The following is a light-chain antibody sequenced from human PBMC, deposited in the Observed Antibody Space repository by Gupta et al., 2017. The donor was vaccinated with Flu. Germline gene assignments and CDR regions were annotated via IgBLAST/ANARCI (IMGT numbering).Light chain of an antibody. CDR1: DIESKT. CDR3: QVWDSSSDQWV. Sequence: YVLTQPPSVSVAPGQTARINCGGNDIESKTVHWYQQKPGQAPVLVVYEDNNRPSGIPERFSGSNSGNTATLTISRVEAGDEADYYCQVWDSSSDQWVFGGGTKLTVL. J-gene: IGLJ3*02. V-gene: IGLV3-21*02. CDR2: EDN.